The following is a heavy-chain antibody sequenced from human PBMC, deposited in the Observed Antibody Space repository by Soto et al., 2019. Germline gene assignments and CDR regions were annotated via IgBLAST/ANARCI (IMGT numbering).Heavy chain of an antibody. J-gene: IGHJ6*02. Sequence: QVQLQASGSGLVKPSQSLSLTCTVSVVSLNTADTWWSWIRQSPGKGLEFIGYYHSGGSTYYDASFRSRVIISADTSNSQFSLKLRSVTVADTAVYFCVRSRQMESGNDSGLDVWGQGTTVTVSS. CDR2: YHSGGST. CDR1: VVSLNTADTW. V-gene: IGHV4-30-4*01. CDR3: VRSRQMESGNDSGLDV. D-gene: IGHD1-1*01.